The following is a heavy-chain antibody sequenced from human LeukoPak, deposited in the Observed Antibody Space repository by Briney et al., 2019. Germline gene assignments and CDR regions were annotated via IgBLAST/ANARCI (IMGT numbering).Heavy chain of an antibody. CDR3: ARVVASGRDY. CDR1: GYTFTGYY. J-gene: IGHJ4*02. Sequence: ASVKVSCKASGYTFTGYYMYWVRQAPGQGLEWMGWINPNSGGTNYAQKFQGRVTLTRDTSITTAYMDLSRLTSDDAAVHYCARVVASGRDYWGQGTLVTVSS. D-gene: IGHD6-19*01. CDR2: INPNSGGT. V-gene: IGHV1-2*02.